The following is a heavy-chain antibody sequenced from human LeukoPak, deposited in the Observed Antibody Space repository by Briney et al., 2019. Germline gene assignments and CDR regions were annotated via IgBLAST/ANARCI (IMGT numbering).Heavy chain of an antibody. D-gene: IGHD4-17*01. J-gene: IGHJ4*02. Sequence: ASVKVPCKASGYTFTNYGISWVRQAPGQGLEWMGWINGYNGNTNYAQNLQGRVTMAADTSTNTAYMELRSLRSDDTAMYYCARSPTTVTRGDYWGQGTLVTVSS. CDR1: GYTFTNYG. CDR3: ARSPTTVTRGDY. CDR2: INGYNGNT. V-gene: IGHV1-18*01.